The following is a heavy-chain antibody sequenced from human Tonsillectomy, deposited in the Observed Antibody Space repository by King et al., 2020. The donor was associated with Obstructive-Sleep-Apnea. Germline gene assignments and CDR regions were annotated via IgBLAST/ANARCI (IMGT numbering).Heavy chain of an antibody. CDR2: ISSDGNRK. V-gene: IGHV3-30*01. Sequence: VQLVESGGGVVQPGRSLRLSCVASGFTFSNYAVYWVRLAPGKGLEWVTYISSDGNRKYYADSVKGRFTISRDNSQNTLYLQVNNLRPEDTALYYCWRDYTEKYCIDYWGQGTLVTVTS. D-gene: IGHD2-8*02. CDR1: GFTFSNYA. CDR3: WRDYTEKYCIDY. J-gene: IGHJ4*02.